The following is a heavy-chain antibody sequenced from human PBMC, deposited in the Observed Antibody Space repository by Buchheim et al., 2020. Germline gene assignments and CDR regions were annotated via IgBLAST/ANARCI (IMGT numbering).Heavy chain of an antibody. Sequence: EVQLVESGGGLVQPGGSLRLSCAASGFTFSTYEMNWVRQAPGKGLEWVSYISSTGETIHYEDSVKGRCTISSDNAQNALFLQMNSLRAEDTAVYYCARDGTGNSDYWGQGTL. J-gene: IGHJ4*02. V-gene: IGHV3-48*03. D-gene: IGHD1-7*01. CDR2: ISSTGETI. CDR1: GFTFSTYE. CDR3: ARDGTGNSDY.